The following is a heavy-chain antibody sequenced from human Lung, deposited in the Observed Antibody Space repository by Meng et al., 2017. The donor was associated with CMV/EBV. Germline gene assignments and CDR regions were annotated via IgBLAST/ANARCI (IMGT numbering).Heavy chain of an antibody. CDR2: IKSKFDGETT. D-gene: IGHD4-23*01. J-gene: IGHJ4*02. V-gene: IGHV3-15*01. Sequence: EVQLVESXXGXVXXGGXLRLSCTGSGSGFIFSNLWINWVRQAPGKGLEWVGRIKSKFDGETTDYAAPVKGRFTISRDDSRNTLYLYMNSLKTEDTAVHYCTTDRPRSGGKTHDYWGQGTLVTVSS. CDR1: GSGFIFSNLW. CDR3: TTDRPRSGGKTHDY.